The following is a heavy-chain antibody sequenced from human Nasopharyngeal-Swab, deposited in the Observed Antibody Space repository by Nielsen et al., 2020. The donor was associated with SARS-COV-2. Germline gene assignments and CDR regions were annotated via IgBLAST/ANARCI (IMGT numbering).Heavy chain of an antibody. CDR3: AREGEYGAYDAPDY. D-gene: IGHD5-12*01. Sequence: ASVKVSCKASGYMFISDDINWVRQAPGQGLEWMGRISPYNGNTRYAQSLQGRITLTTETSTSTAYMEVRDLGSEDTAIYYCAREGEYGAYDAPDYWGQGTLVTVSS. V-gene: IGHV1-18*04. J-gene: IGHJ4*02. CDR1: GYMFISDD. CDR2: ISPYNGNT.